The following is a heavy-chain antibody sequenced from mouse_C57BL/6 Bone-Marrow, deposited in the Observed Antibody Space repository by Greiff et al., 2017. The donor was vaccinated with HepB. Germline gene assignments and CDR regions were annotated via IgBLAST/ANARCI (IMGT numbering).Heavy chain of an antibody. J-gene: IGHJ3*01. D-gene: IGHD3-3*01. V-gene: IGHV5-12*01. Sequence: EVKVVESGGGLVQPGGSLKLSCAASGFTFSDYYMYWVRQTPEKRLEWVAYISNGGGSTYYPDTVKGRFTISRDNAKNTLYLQMSRLKSEDTAMYYCANLGGFAYWGQGTLVTVSA. CDR2: ISNGGGST. CDR3: ANLGGFAY. CDR1: GFTFSDYY.